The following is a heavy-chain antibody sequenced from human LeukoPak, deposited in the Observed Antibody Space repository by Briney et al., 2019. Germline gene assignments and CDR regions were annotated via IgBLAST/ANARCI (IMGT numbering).Heavy chain of an antibody. CDR3: VRGRWLQLMDS. J-gene: IGHJ4*02. CDR2: ISGSDDTT. CDR1: GFTFSIYA. Sequence: GSLRLSCAASGFTFSIYAMSWVRQAPGKGLEWVSSISGSDDTTYYRDSVKGRFTISRDNAENSLYLQMNSLRAEDTAIYYCVRGRWLQLMDSWGQGTLVTVSS. V-gene: IGHV3-23*01. D-gene: IGHD5-24*01.